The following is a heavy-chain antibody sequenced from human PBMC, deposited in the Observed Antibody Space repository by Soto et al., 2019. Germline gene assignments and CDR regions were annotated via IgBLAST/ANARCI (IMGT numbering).Heavy chain of an antibody. J-gene: IGHJ4*02. Sequence: PSETLSLTCTVSGGSISSYYWSWIRQPPGKGLEWIGFIYYSGNTNYDPSLKSRVTISVDTSKNQFSLKMRSVTAADTAVYYCARQQGYGEEIDYWGQGTLVTVSS. V-gene: IGHV4-59*08. CDR1: GGSISSYY. CDR2: IYYSGNT. D-gene: IGHD5-12*01. CDR3: ARQQGYGEEIDY.